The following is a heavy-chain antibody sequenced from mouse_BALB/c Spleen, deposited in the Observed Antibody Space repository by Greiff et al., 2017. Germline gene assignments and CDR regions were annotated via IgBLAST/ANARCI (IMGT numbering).Heavy chain of an antibody. J-gene: IGHJ3*01. CDR1: GFTFSDYY. D-gene: IGHD2-14*01. CDR2: ISDGGSYT. CDR3: ARDRYDVSWFAY. V-gene: IGHV5-4*02. Sequence: EVKLVESGGGLVKPGGSLKLSCAASGFTFSDYYMYWVRQTPEKRLEWVATISDGGSYTYYPDSVKGRFTISRDNAKNNLYLQMSSLKSEDTAMYYCARDRYDVSWFAYWGQGTLVTVSA.